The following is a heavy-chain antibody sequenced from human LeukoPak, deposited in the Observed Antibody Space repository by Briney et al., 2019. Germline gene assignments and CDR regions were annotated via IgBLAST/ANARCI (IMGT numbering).Heavy chain of an antibody. D-gene: IGHD3-10*01. CDR1: GGSFSGYY. V-gene: IGHV4-34*01. Sequence: SETLSLTCAVYGGSFSGYYWSWIRQPPGKGLEGIGEINHSRSTNYNPSLKSLVTISVDTSKNQFSLKLSSVTAADTAVYYCARGPLFRWFDPWGQGTLVTVSS. CDR2: INHSRST. J-gene: IGHJ5*02. CDR3: ARGPLFRWFDP.